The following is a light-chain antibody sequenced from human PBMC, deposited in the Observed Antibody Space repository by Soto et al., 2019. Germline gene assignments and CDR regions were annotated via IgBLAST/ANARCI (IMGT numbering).Light chain of an antibody. CDR3: QQRSNWPPTWT. CDR1: QITSTH. CDR2: RAS. V-gene: IGKV1-5*03. J-gene: IGKJ1*01. Sequence: DIQMTHAPSCLAASGVDRFSGTWLAVQITSTHLAWYQHQPGKAPKLLISRASRLESGVTSRFSGSGSGTEFTLTISSLEPEDFAVYYCQQRSNWPPTWTFGQGTKVDIK.